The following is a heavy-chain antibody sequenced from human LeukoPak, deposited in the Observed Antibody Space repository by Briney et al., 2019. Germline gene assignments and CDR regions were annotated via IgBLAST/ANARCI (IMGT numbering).Heavy chain of an antibody. D-gene: IGHD3-22*01. J-gene: IGHJ4*02. CDR1: GGSISSYY. CDR2: ISDSGST. CDR3: ARDRYYYDSSGYIRGISFDY. V-gene: IGHV4-59*01. Sequence: PSETLSLTCTVSGGSISSYYWSWIRQPPGKGLEWIGYISDSGSTNYNPSLKSRVTISIDTSKNQFSLKLSSVTAADTAVYYCARDRYYYDSSGYIRGISFDYWGQGTLVTVSS.